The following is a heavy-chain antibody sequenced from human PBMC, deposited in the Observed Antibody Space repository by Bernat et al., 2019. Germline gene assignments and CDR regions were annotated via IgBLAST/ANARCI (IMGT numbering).Heavy chain of an antibody. Sequence: EVQMVASGGGLVQPGGSLRLSCVASGFSFSSYWMSWVRQAPGKGLEWVAQIKPDGRDTSYVDYLKGRFTISRDNAKNSLHLQMNSLRDEDTAVYYCAREITMVRGAYYYGMDVWGQGTTVTVSS. V-gene: IGHV3-7*01. J-gene: IGHJ6*02. CDR3: AREITMVRGAYYYGMDV. CDR2: IKPDGRDT. D-gene: IGHD3-10*01. CDR1: GFSFSSYW.